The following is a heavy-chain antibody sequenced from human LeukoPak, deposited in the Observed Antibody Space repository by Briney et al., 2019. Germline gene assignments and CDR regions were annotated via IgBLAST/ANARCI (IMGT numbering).Heavy chain of an antibody. CDR1: GGSISSYYY. J-gene: IGHJ2*01. Sequence: RTSETLSLTCSVTGGSISSYYYWSWIRQPAGKGLEWIGRIYTSGSTKYNPSLKSRVTMSVDTSKNQLSLKLSSVTAADTAVYYCARVSDLGDWYFDLWGRGTLVTVSS. CDR3: ARVSDLGDWYFDL. D-gene: IGHD1-26*01. CDR2: IYTSGST. V-gene: IGHV4-4*07.